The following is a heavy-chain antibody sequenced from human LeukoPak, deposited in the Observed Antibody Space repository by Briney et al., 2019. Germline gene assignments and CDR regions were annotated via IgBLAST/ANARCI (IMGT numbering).Heavy chain of an antibody. CDR1: GFTFSKYA. CDR3: ARDIYYYDSSGYSGNDAFDI. CDR2: ISGSGGST. D-gene: IGHD3-22*01. V-gene: IGHV3-23*01. J-gene: IGHJ3*02. Sequence: GGSLRLSCAASGFTFSKYAMSWVRQAPGKGLEWVSAISGSGGSTYYADSVKGRFTISRDNAKSSLYLQMNSLRAEDTALYYCARDIYYYDSSGYSGNDAFDIWGQGTMVTVSS.